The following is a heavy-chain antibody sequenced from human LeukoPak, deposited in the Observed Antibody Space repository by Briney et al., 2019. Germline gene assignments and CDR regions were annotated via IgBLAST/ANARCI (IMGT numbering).Heavy chain of an antibody. J-gene: IGHJ4*02. Sequence: GGSLRLSCAASGFTFGTYWMSWVRQAPGKGLEWVANIKQDGGETYYVDSVKGRFTISRDNAKNSLYLQMNSLRAEDTAVYYCARKVERPSRYSPIDFWGQGTLVTVSS. CDR3: ARKVERPSRYSPIDF. CDR1: GFTFGTYW. D-gene: IGHD3-3*01. V-gene: IGHV3-7*01. CDR2: IKQDGGET.